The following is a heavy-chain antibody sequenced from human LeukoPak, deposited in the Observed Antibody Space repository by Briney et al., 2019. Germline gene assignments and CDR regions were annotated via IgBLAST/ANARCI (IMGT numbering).Heavy chain of an antibody. CDR1: GFTFSSYS. V-gene: IGHV3-48*01. Sequence: SGGSLRLSCAASGFTFSSYSMNWVRQAPGKGLEWVSYISSSSSTIHYADSVKGRLTISRDNAKNSLYLQMNSLRAEDTAVYYCARGPTYGYFDYWGQGTLVTVSS. CDR3: ARGPTYGYFDY. J-gene: IGHJ4*02. CDR2: ISSSSSTI. D-gene: IGHD3-10*01.